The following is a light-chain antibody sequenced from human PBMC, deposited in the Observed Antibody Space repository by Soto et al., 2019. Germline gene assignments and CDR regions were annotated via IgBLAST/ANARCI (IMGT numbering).Light chain of an antibody. V-gene: IGKV3-11*01. Sequence: ESVLTQSPATLSLSPGERATLSCRASPSVSNSLAWYQHKPGQAPRLLIYDAFNRATGVPTRFSGSGSGTDFTLTISSREPEDFAVYCCQQRNRWPPVTFGGGTRVEIK. CDR1: PSVSNS. CDR2: DAF. J-gene: IGKJ4*01. CDR3: QQRNRWPPVT.